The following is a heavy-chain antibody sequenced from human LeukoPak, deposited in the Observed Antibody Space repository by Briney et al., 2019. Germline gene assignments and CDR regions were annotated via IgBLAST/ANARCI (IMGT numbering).Heavy chain of an antibody. V-gene: IGHV3-23*01. Sequence: PGGSLRLSCAASGFTFSSYAMSWVRQAPGKGLEWVSLISGNGGSTYYADSVEGRFTISRDNSKNTLYLQMNSLRAEDTAVYYCAKVMFCYGSGSSDYWGQGTLVTVSS. CDR2: ISGNGGST. J-gene: IGHJ4*02. CDR3: AKVMFCYGSGSSDY. D-gene: IGHD3-10*01. CDR1: GFTFSSYA.